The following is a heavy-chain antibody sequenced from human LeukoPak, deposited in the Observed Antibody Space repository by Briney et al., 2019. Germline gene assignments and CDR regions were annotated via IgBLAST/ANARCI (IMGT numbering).Heavy chain of an antibody. J-gene: IGHJ3*01. V-gene: IGHV3-30*02. D-gene: IGHD3-10*01. CDR2: IRHDASNT. Sequence: GGSLRLSCAASGFSFSNFGMHWLRQAPGKGLEWVTFIRHDASNTYYADSVKGRFTLSRDNSKNILYLQMKSLRSEDTAVYYCAKDPGPSGSYSAFAVRGQGTMVIVSS. CDR3: AKDPGPSGSYSAFAV. CDR1: GFSFSNFG.